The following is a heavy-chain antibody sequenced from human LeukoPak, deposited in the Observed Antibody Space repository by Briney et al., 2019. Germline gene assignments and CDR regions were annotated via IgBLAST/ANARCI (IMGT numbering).Heavy chain of an antibody. CDR1: GGSISSYY. Sequence: PSETLSLTCTVSGGSISSYYWSWIRQPPGKGLEWIGYIYYSGSTNYNPSLKSRVTISVDTSKNQFSLKLSSVTAADTAVYYCARTIIDRYCSSTSCYRFDYWGQGTLVTVSS. D-gene: IGHD2-2*01. CDR2: IYYSGST. CDR3: ARTIIDRYCSSTSCYRFDY. J-gene: IGHJ4*02. V-gene: IGHV4-59*01.